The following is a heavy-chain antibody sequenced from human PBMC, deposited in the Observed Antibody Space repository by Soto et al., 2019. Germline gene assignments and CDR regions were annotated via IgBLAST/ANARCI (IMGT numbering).Heavy chain of an antibody. CDR1: GFTLGTYV. CDR3: AKDRKGSYCSGGTCYSFDY. Sequence: EVQLLESGGGLVQPGGSLRLSCAASGFTLGTYVMTWVRQSPGKGLEWVSALSGSGGSTNYADPVKGLFTISRDNTKNTLYLQMNSLRVEDTAVYYCAKDRKGSYCSGGTCYSFDYWGQGTLVTVPS. V-gene: IGHV3-23*01. D-gene: IGHD2-15*01. J-gene: IGHJ4*02. CDR2: LSGSGGST.